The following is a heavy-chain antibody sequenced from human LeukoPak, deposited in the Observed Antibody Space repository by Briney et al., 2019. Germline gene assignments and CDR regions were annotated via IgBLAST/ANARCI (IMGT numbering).Heavy chain of an antibody. CDR1: GYTVTAYY. CDR3: ARGPDLLWFEESLDAFRI. V-gene: IGHV1-2*02. Sequence: GAPVKVSCTASGYTVTAYYIHRVRQAPGQGLEWMGWINPNSGGTNYAQKFQGRVTMTRDTSISTAYMELSRLRSDDTAVYYCARGPDLLWFEESLDAFRIWGQERMVTVSS. D-gene: IGHD3-10*01. CDR2: INPNSGGT. J-gene: IGHJ3*02.